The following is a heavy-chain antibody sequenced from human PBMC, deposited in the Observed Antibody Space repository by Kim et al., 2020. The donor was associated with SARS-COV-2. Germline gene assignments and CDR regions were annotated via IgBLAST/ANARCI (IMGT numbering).Heavy chain of an antibody. CDR3: AKGVGANPYYYYYYGMDV. CDR2: ISGSGGST. CDR1: GFTFSSYA. D-gene: IGHD1-26*01. V-gene: IGHV3-23*01. Sequence: GGSLRLSCAASGFTFSSYAMNWVRQAPGKGLEWVSAISGSGGSTYYADSVKGRFTISRDNSKNTLYLQMNSLRAEDTAVYYCAKGVGANPYYYYYYGMDVWGQGTTVTVSS. J-gene: IGHJ6*02.